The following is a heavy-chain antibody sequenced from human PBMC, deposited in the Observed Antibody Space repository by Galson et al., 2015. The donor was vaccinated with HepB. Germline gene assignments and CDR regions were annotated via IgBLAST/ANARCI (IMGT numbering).Heavy chain of an antibody. V-gene: IGHV3-23*01. CDR2: ITNSGGKT. CDR3: AKDGIMVANNPYHFHY. Sequence: SLRLSCAASGFTFTRHAMTWVRQAPGKGLEWVASITNSGGKTYYTDSVKGRFTISRDNSKNTLFLQLNSLRAEDTAVYYCAKDGIMVANNPYHFHYWGQGTLVTVSS. J-gene: IGHJ4*02. CDR1: GFTFTRHA. D-gene: IGHD2-15*01.